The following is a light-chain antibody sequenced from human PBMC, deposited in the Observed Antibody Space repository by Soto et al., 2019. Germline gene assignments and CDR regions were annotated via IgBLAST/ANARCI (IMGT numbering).Light chain of an antibody. CDR2: DVS. Sequence: QSALTQPRSVSGSPRQSVTISCTGTSSDVGGYNYVSWYQQHPGKAPKLMIYDVSKRPSGVPDRFSGSKSGNTASLTISGLHAEDEADYYCCSYAGSYTVVFGGGTKLTVL. CDR3: CSYAGSYTVV. V-gene: IGLV2-11*01. J-gene: IGLJ2*01. CDR1: SSDVGGYNY.